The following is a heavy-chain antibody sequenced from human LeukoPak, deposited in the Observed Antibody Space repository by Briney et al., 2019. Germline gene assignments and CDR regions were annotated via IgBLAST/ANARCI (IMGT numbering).Heavy chain of an antibody. J-gene: IGHJ5*02. Sequence: AGGSLRLSCAASEFIFSTYHMNWVRQAPGKGLEWIASISSSSNYMYYADSLKGRFTISRDNAKNSLYLQTNSLRVEDTAVYYCAREGRDIVVVPAAILGENWFDPWGQGTLVTVSS. CDR3: AREGRDIVVVPAAILGENWFDP. V-gene: IGHV3-21*01. CDR1: EFIFSTYH. D-gene: IGHD2-2*01. CDR2: ISSSSNYM.